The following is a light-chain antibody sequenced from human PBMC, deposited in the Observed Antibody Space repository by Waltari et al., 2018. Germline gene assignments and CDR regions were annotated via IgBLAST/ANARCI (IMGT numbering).Light chain of an antibody. Sequence: QSPLSQPPSASGTPGQRVAFSCSGAGATTGGSFSTWFHPVPGRAPKLVMHSNNERSPGVPDRFSGSKSGTSASLAISGLQSGDEGDYYCAAWDDNVKGPVFGGGTKVTVL. J-gene: IGLJ2*01. CDR2: SNN. CDR3: AAWDDNVKGPV. V-gene: IGLV1-44*01. CDR1: GATTGGSF.